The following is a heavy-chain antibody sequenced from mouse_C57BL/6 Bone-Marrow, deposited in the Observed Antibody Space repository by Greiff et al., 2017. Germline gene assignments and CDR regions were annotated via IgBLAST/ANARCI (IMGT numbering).Heavy chain of an antibody. Sequence: VQLQQSGAELVKPGASVKISCKASGYTFTDYYINWVKQRPGQGLEWIGKIGPGSGSTYYNEKFKGKAPLTADKSSSTAYMQLSSLTSEDSAVYFCASPYYYGSSYYDYWGQGTTLTVSS. D-gene: IGHD1-1*01. CDR2: IGPGSGST. V-gene: IGHV1-77*01. CDR3: ASPYYYGSSYYDY. J-gene: IGHJ2*01. CDR1: GYTFTDYY.